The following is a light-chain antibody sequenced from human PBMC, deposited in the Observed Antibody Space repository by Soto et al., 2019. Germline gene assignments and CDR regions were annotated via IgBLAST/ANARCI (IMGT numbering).Light chain of an antibody. CDR2: DAS. V-gene: IGKV3-11*01. CDR3: QQRTKWPPT. CDR1: QSVSTY. Sequence: EIVLTQSPATLALSPGERATLSCRASQSVSTYLAWYQQKPGQAPRLLIYDASNRATGIPARFSGSGSGADFTLAISSLEPEDCAVYYCQQRTKWPPTFGQGTKVEI. J-gene: IGKJ1*01.